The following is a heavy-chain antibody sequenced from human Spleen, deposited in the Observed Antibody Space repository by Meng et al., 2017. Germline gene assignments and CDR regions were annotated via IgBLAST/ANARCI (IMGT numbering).Heavy chain of an antibody. D-gene: IGHD6-13*01. V-gene: IGHV1-2*06. CDR2: INPNSGGT. Sequence: QVHLVQSGAEVKGPGASVKVSCKASGYTFTGYYMHWVRQAPGQGLEWMGRINPNSGGTNYAQKFQGRVTMTRDTSISTAYMELSRLRSDDTAVYYCARDEDISAAGKLFGDYWGQGTLVTVSS. J-gene: IGHJ4*02. CDR3: ARDEDISAAGKLFGDY. CDR1: GYTFTGYY.